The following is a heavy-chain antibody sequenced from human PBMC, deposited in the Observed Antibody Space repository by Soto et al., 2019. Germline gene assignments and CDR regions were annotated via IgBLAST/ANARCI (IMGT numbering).Heavy chain of an antibody. CDR1: GFTFSSYS. V-gene: IGHV3-21*01. Sequence: EVQLVESGGGLVKPGGSLRLSCAASGFTFSSYSMNWVRQAPGKGLEWVSSIISSSSYIYYADSVKGRFTISRDNAKNSLYLQMNSLRAEDTAVYYCAREDDGGSNGVFDYWGQGALVTFSS. CDR2: IISSSSYI. CDR3: AREDDGGSNGVFDY. D-gene: IGHD2-15*01. J-gene: IGHJ4*02.